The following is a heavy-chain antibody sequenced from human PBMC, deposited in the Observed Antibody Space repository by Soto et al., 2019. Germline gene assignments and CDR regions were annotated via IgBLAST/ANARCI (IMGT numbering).Heavy chain of an antibody. V-gene: IGHV3-11*01. J-gene: IGHJ6*02. Sequence: GGSLRLSGEPSGFTFSDYYISWIRQAPGKGLEWVSYISSSGSTIYYADSVKGRFTISRDNAKNSLYLQMNSLRAEDTAVYYCARCPLLRFLEWPYGMDVWGQGTTVTVSS. CDR2: ISSSGSTI. D-gene: IGHD3-3*01. CDR1: GFTFSDYY. CDR3: ARCPLLRFLEWPYGMDV.